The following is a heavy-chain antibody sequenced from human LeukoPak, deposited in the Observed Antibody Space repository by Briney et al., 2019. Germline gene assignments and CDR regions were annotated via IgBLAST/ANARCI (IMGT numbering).Heavy chain of an antibody. CDR2: IDWSDDK. Sequence: SGPALVKPTQPLTLTCSFSGFSLSTSGMCVAWIRQPPGKALEWLARIDWSDDKYYSASLETRLTISKDTSKNQVVRTMTNMDPVDTATYYCARIRRDYFFDYWGQGALVTVSS. CDR1: GFSLSTSGMC. D-gene: IGHD5-24*01. CDR3: ARIRRDYFFDY. V-gene: IGHV2-70*11. J-gene: IGHJ4*02.